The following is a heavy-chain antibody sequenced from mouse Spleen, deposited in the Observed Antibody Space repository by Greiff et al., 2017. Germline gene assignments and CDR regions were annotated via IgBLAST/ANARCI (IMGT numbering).Heavy chain of an antibody. V-gene: IGHV2-2*01. CDR3: ARNPNDGYYYAMDY. J-gene: IGHJ4*01. CDR1: GFSLTSYG. Sequence: VKLQESGPGLVQPSQSLSITCTVSGFSLTSYGVHWVRQSPGKGLEWLGVIWSGGSTDYNAAFISRLSISKDNSKSQVFFKMNSLQADDTAIYYCARNPNDGYYYAMDYWGQGTSVTVSS. D-gene: IGHD2-3*01. CDR2: IWSGGST.